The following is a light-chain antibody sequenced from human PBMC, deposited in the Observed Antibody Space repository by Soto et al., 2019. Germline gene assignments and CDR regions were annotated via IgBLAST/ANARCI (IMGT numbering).Light chain of an antibody. CDR2: DAS. J-gene: IGKJ4*01. CDR3: QQRSNWLSLT. V-gene: IGKV3-11*01. CDR1: QSVSSSN. Sequence: EIVLTQSPGTLSLSPGERATLSCRASQSVSSSNLAWYQQKPGQAPRLLIYDASNRATGIPARFSGSGSGTDFTLTISSLEPEDFAVYYCQQRSNWLSLTFGGGTKVDIK.